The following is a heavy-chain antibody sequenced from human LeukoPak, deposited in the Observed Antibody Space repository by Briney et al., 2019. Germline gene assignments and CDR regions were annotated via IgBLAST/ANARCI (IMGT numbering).Heavy chain of an antibody. D-gene: IGHD4-23*01. V-gene: IGHV4-39*01. CDR3: ARHGAKMPTFAYLYAGDV. CDR2: IYYSGST. Sequence: SETLSLTCTVSGGSISSSTYHWGWIRQPPGKGLEWIGNIYYSGSTYYNPSLKSRVTISVDTSKKQFSLRLTSVTAADTAVYYCARHGAKMPTFAYLYAGDVWGHGTTVIVSS. CDR1: GGSISSSTYH. J-gene: IGHJ6*02.